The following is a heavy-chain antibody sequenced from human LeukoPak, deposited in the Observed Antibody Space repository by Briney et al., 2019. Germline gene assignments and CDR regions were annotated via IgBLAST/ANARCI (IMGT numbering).Heavy chain of an antibody. Sequence: LSGGSLRLSCAASGFTFSSYSMNWVRQAPGKGLEWVSAISGSGGSTYYADSVKGRFIISRDNSKNTLYLQMNSLRAEDTAVYYCAKSSGEYSSSWYKWGQGTLVTVSS. CDR1: GFTFSSYS. CDR3: AKSSGEYSSSWYK. CDR2: ISGSGGST. J-gene: IGHJ4*02. V-gene: IGHV3-23*01. D-gene: IGHD6-13*01.